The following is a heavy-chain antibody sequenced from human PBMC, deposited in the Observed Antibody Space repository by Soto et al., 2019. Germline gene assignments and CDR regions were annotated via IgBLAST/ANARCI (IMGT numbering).Heavy chain of an antibody. J-gene: IGHJ4*02. CDR3: AHKGYGDYPLDY. CDR1: GFSLSTSGVG. CDR2: IYWDDYK. D-gene: IGHD4-17*01. V-gene: IGHV2-5*02. Sequence: QITLKESGPTLVKPTQTLTLTYTFSGFSLSTSGVGVGWIRQPPGKALEWLAVIYWDDYKHYSPSLKSRLTITKDTSKNQVVLTMTNMDPVDTATYYCAHKGYGDYPLDYWGQGTLLTVSS.